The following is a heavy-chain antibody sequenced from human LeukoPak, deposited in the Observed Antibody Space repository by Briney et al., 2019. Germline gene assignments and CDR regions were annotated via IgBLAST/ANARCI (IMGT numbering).Heavy chain of an antibody. CDR2: ISGSGGST. Sequence: GGSLRLSCAASGFTFSSYAMSWVRQAPGKGLEWVSAISGSGGSTYYADSVKGRFTISRDNSKNTLYLQMNSLRAEDTAVYYCAKGVRLTTGTTWDWFDPWGQGTLVTASS. J-gene: IGHJ5*02. CDR1: GFTFSSYA. D-gene: IGHD1-1*01. CDR3: AKGVRLTTGTTWDWFDP. V-gene: IGHV3-23*01.